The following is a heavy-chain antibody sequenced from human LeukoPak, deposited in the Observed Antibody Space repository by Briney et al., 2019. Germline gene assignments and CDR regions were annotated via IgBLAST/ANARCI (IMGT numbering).Heavy chain of an antibody. D-gene: IGHD2-15*01. CDR1: GFTFSTYA. J-gene: IGHJ3*02. Sequence: PGGSLRLSCEASGFTFSTYAMSRVRQAPGKGLEWVSAISDNGVSTYYADSVKGRFTISRDNSKNTLHLQMNSLRAEDTAVYFCARACSGGTCYLAAFDIWGQGTMVTVSS. CDR2: ISDNGVST. V-gene: IGHV3-23*01. CDR3: ARACSGGTCYLAAFDI.